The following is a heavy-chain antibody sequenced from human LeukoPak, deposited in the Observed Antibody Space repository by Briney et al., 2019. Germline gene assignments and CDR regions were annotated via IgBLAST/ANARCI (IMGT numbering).Heavy chain of an antibody. CDR1: GFTFSDYY. CDR3: ARGGDYGSGSYYIDFDY. J-gene: IGHJ4*02. D-gene: IGHD3-10*01. V-gene: IGHV3-11*04. CDR2: ISRGGSTI. Sequence: GGSLRLSCAASGFTFSDYYMSWIRQAPGKGREWGSYISRGGSTIYYADSVKGRFTISRDNAKNSLYLQMNSLRAEDTAVYYCARGGDYGSGSYYIDFDYWGQGTLVTVSS.